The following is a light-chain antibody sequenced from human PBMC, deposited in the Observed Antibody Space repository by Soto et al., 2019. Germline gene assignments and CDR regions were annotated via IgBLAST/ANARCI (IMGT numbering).Light chain of an antibody. V-gene: IGLV2-14*02. CDR1: SSDVGSYNL. J-gene: IGLJ1*01. CDR3: SSYTSSGTPPYV. CDR2: EGS. Sequence: QSALTQPASVSGSPGQSITISCSGTSSDVGSYNLVSWYQQHPGKAPKLMIYEGSKRPSGVSNRFSGSKSGNTASLTISGLQAEDEADYYCSSYTSSGTPPYVFGTGTKVTVL.